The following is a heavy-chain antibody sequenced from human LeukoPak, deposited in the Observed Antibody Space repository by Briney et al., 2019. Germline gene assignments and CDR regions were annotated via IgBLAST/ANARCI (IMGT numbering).Heavy chain of an antibody. CDR2: VIAGSGATT. V-gene: IGHV3-48*03. J-gene: IGHJ4*02. D-gene: IGHD5-24*01. Sequence: PGGSLRLSCAASGLTFNNYEMNWVRQAPGRGLEWVSHVIAGSGATTFYADSVRGRFTISRDNAKNTLYLQMNSLRAEDTAVYYCASPRYSYGVPTDYWGQGTLVTVSS. CDR3: ASPRYSYGVPTDY. CDR1: GLTFNNYE.